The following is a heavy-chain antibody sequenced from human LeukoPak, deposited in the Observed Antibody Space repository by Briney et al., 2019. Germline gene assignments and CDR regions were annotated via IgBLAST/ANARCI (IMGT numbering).Heavy chain of an antibody. V-gene: IGHV3-23*01. J-gene: IGHJ6*03. D-gene: IGHD3-10*01. Sequence: GGSLRLSCAASGFTFSSYAMSWVRQAPGKGLEWVSAISGSGGSTYYADSVKGRFTISRDNSKNTLYLQMNSLRAEDTAVYYCARRSGSYAGYYYYMDVWGKGTTVTVSS. CDR1: GFTFSSYA. CDR2: ISGSGGST. CDR3: ARRSGSYAGYYYYMDV.